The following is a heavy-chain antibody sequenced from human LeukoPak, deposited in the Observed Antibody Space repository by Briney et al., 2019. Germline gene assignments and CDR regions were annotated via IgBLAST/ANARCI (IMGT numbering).Heavy chain of an antibody. CDR1: GYSFTTYC. V-gene: IGHV5-10-1*01. J-gene: IGHJ6*01. Sequence: GESLRSSCKGSGYSFTTYCISWVRQMPGKGLEWMGRIDPSDSYTNYSPSFQGHVTMSADRSISTAYLQWSSLKASDTAPYYCARQSVDCYDGMCVWGQVITVTVSS. CDR3: ARQSVDCYDGMCV. CDR2: IDPSDSYT.